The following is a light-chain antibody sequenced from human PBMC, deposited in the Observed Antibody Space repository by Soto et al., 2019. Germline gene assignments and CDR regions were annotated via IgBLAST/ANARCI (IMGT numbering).Light chain of an antibody. CDR2: GAS. Sequence: EIVLTQSPGTLSLSPGDRATLSCRASQSVSSSYLAWYQQKPGQAPSLLIYGASNSATGIPDRFSGGGSGTDFTLTISSLEPEDFAVYYCQQYGKSAMFTFGQGTKLAIK. CDR1: QSVSSSY. V-gene: IGKV3-20*01. CDR3: QQYGKSAMFT. J-gene: IGKJ2*01.